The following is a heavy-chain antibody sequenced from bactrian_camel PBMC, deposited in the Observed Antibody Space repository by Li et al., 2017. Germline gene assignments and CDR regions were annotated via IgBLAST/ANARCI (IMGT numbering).Heavy chain of an antibody. V-gene: IGHV3-3*01. CDR2: ILSGGKTT. J-gene: IGHJ4*01. CDR1: GHTYGCAC. D-gene: IGHD1*01. Sequence: HVQLVESGGGAVQAGGSLRLSCVVSGHTYGCACVGWFSQAPGKEREGVAAILSGGKTTAYSDSVKGRFTISQDIAKNTVYLQMNNLKPEDTAMYYCATYTPAWLGPGSLDCASGFGPGRVKNYGQGTQVTVS.